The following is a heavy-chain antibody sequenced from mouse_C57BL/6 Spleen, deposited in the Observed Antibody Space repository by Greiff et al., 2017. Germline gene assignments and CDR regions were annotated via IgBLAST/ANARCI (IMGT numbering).Heavy chain of an antibody. CDR3: ARPNYGNYDYFDY. CDR2: IHPNSGST. D-gene: IGHD2-1*01. CDR1: GYTFTSYW. V-gene: IGHV1-64*01. J-gene: IGHJ2*01. Sequence: VQLQQPGAELVKPGASVKLSCKASGYTFTSYWMHWVKQRPGQGLEWIGMIHPNSGSTNYNEKFKSKATLTVDKSSSTAYMQLSSLTSEDSAVYYCARPNYGNYDYFDYWGQGTTLTGSS.